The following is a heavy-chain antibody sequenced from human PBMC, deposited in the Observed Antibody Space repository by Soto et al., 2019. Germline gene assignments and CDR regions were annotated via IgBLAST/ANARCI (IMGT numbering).Heavy chain of an antibody. V-gene: IGHV3-23*01. J-gene: IGHJ4*02. CDR3: AKADYSYSWAPGDY. D-gene: IGHD6-13*01. Sequence: GGSLRLSCVISRLTFSIYALNWVRQAPGKGLEWVPSISGSGDTTYYADSVKGRFTISRDNSKNTLYLQMNSLRVEDTALYYCAKADYSYSWAPGDYWGQGTLVTVSS. CDR2: ISGSGDTT. CDR1: RLTFSIYA.